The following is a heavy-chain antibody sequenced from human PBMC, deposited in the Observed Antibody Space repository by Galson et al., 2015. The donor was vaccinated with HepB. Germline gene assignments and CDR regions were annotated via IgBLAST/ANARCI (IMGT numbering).Heavy chain of an antibody. V-gene: IGHV3-9*01. CDR1: GFTFDDYA. CDR3: AKAPPQYCSSTSCYAFDI. D-gene: IGHD2-2*01. Sequence: SLRLSCAASGFTFDDYAMHWVRQAPGKGLEWVSGISWNSGSIGYADSVKGRFTISRDNAKNSLYLQMNSLRAEDTALYYCAKAPPQYCSSTSCYAFDIWGQGTMVTVSS. CDR2: ISWNSGSI. J-gene: IGHJ3*02.